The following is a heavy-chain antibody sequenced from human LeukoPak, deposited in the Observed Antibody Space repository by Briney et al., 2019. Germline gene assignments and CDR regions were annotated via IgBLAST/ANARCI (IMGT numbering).Heavy chain of an antibody. CDR2: ISSSGGST. Sequence: GGSLRLSCVASGFTFSSYAMSWVRQAPGKGLEWVSTISSSGGSTYYADSVKGRFTASRDNSKNTLNLQMNGLRAEDTAVYYCAKGEYSYGYLFDYWGQGTLVTVSS. CDR3: AKGEYSYGYLFDY. V-gene: IGHV3-23*01. CDR1: GFTFSSYA. D-gene: IGHD5-18*01. J-gene: IGHJ4*02.